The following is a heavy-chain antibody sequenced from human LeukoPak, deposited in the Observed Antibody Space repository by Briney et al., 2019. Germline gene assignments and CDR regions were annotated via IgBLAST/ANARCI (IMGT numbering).Heavy chain of an antibody. V-gene: IGHV1-2*02. Sequence: ASVKVSCKASGYTFTGFYMHWGRQAPGQGLEWMGWIDPNIGTTKYSQKLQGRVTMTRDTSISEVYMELSRLRSDDTAVYYCARLLGHYYFDASGYYDDDYWGQGTPIIVSS. CDR2: IDPNIGTT. D-gene: IGHD3-22*01. J-gene: IGHJ4*02. CDR3: ARLLGHYYFDASGYYDDDY. CDR1: GYTFTGFY.